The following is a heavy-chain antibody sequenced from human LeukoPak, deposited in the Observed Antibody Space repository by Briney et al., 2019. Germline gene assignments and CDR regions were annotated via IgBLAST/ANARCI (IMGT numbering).Heavy chain of an antibody. Sequence: SQTLSLTCAICGDSVSSNSAAWNWIRQSPSRGLEWLGRTYYLSKWYNDYAVSVKCRIPINPDTSKNQFSLQLNSVTPEDTAVYYCAREYSNSGLAFDYWGQGTLVTVSS. D-gene: IGHD6-13*01. CDR2: TYYLSKWYN. V-gene: IGHV6-1*01. CDR3: AREYSNSGLAFDY. CDR1: GDSVSSNSAA. J-gene: IGHJ4*02.